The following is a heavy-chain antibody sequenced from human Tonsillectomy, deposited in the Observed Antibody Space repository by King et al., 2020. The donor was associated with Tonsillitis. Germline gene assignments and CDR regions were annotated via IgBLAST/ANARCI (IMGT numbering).Heavy chain of an antibody. V-gene: IGHV3-7*01. J-gene: IGHJ4*02. CDR3: VGNWN. D-gene: IGHD1-1*01. CDR1: GFAFSSYN. CDR2: IKPDGNEK. Sequence: VQLVESGGDLVQPGGSLRLSCTTSGFAFSSYNMHWVRQAPGKGLEWLATIKPDGNEKNYVGSVRGRFTISRDNAKNSVYLQMNSLRDEDTAVYYCVGNWNWGQGTLVTVSS.